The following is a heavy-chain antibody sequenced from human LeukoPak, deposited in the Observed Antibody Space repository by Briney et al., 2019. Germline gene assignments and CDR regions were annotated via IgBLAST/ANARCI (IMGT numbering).Heavy chain of an antibody. D-gene: IGHD3-10*01. CDR2: ISAYNGNT. J-gene: IGHJ6*03. CDR3: ARDIIVGRSGSYYNGDRYYYYMDV. V-gene: IGHV1-18*01. Sequence: ASVKVSCKASGYTFTSYGISWVRQAPGQGLECMGWISAYNGNTNYAQKLQGRVTMTTDTSTSTAYMELRSLRSDDTAVYYCARDIIVGRSGSYYNGDRYYYYMDVWGKGTTVTISS. CDR1: GYTFTSYG.